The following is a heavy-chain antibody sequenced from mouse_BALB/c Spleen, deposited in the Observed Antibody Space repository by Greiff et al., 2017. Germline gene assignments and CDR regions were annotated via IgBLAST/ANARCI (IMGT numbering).Heavy chain of an antibody. V-gene: IGHV1-80*01. CDR3: ARRSYYGNYEDY. Sequence: QVQLQQSGAELVRPGSSVKISCKASGYAFSSYWMNWVKQRPGQGLEWIGQIYPGDGDTNYNGKFKGKATLTADKSSSTAYMQLSSLTSEDSAVYYCARRSYYGNYEDYWGQGTTLTVSS. J-gene: IGHJ2*01. CDR2: IYPGDGDT. D-gene: IGHD2-1*01. CDR1: GYAFSSYW.